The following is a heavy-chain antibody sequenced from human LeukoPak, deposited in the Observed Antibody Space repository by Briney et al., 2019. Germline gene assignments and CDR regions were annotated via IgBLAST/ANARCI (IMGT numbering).Heavy chain of an antibody. Sequence: GGSLRLSCAASGFTVSDGYMSWVRQAPGKGLEWVSFLYGDGITDYADSVRGRFTISRDISENTLSLQMNSLRADDTAVYYCARELYPGSGHRGGYYYGMDVWGRGTTVTVSS. CDR2: LYGDGIT. CDR3: ARELYPGSGHRGGYYYGMDV. J-gene: IGHJ6*02. D-gene: IGHD2-15*01. CDR1: GFTVSDGY. V-gene: IGHV3-53*01.